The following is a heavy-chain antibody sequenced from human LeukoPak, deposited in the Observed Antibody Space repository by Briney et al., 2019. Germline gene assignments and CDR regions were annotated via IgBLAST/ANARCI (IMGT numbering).Heavy chain of an antibody. CDR1: GFTFSNYW. CDR2: ISSNSGSI. D-gene: IGHD3-9*01. J-gene: IGHJ4*02. Sequence: GGSLRLSCAASGFTFSNYWMSWVRQAPGKGLEWVSGISSNSGSIGYADSVKGRFTISRDNAKNSLYLQMNSLRPDDTALYYCAKDSKPRDHRLSLTDYLWWGQGTLVTVSS. CDR3: AKDSKPRDHRLSLTDYLW. V-gene: IGHV3-9*01.